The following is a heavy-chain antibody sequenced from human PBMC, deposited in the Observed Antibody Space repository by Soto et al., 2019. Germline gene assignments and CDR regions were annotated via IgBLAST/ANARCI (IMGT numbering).Heavy chain of an antibody. CDR1: GLSVSSGTFY. V-gene: IGHV4-61*01. CDR3: ARGATVTQYDV. D-gene: IGHD4-17*01. CDR2: GSSSETN. J-gene: IGHJ6*02. Sequence: SETLSLTWNLYGLSVSSGTFYWAWIRQPPGNGLEWIGFGSSSETNNHTPSLKSRVTISVETSMSQISLKVSSLIAADTAVYYCARGATVTQYDVWGQGTTVTVSS.